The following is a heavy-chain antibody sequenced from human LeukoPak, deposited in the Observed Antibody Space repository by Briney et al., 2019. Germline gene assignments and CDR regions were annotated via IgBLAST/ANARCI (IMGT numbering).Heavy chain of an antibody. J-gene: IGHJ4*02. Sequence: GVLRLSCAASGFTFSTYSMNWVRQAPGKGLEWVSSIASSSNIYYADSVKGRFTISRDNARNSLYLHMNSLRAEDTAVYYCAREWGYYDYWGQGTLVTVSS. CDR3: AREWGYYDY. CDR2: IASSSNI. V-gene: IGHV3-21*01. CDR1: GFTFSTYS. D-gene: IGHD3-16*01.